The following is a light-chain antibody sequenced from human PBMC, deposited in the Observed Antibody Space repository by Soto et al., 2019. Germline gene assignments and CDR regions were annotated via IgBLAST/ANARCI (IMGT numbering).Light chain of an antibody. CDR3: QQYGSSPFT. CDR2: GAS. Sequence: EIVLTQSPGTLSLSPGEGATLSCRASQSVRSNYLAWYQQKPGQAPRLLISGASSRATGIPDRFSGSASGTGFTLTISRLEPEDFAVYYCQQYGSSPFTFGGGTKVEIK. V-gene: IGKV3-20*01. CDR1: QSVRSNY. J-gene: IGKJ4*01.